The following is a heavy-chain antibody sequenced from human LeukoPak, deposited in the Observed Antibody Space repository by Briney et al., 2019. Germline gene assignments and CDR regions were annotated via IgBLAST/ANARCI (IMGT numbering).Heavy chain of an antibody. CDR1: GYTFTSYY. Sequence: GASVKVSCKASGYTFTSYYMHWVRQAPGQGFEWMGIINPSGGSTSYAQKFQGRVTMTRDMSTSTVYMELSSLRSEDTAVYYCARSGPTGYYDSSGYYTGDAFDIWGQGTMVTVSS. CDR3: ARSGPTGYYDSSGYYTGDAFDI. D-gene: IGHD3-22*01. V-gene: IGHV1-46*01. J-gene: IGHJ3*02. CDR2: INPSGGST.